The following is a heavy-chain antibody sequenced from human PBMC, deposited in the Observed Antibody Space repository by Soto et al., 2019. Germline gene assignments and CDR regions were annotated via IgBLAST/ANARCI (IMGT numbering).Heavy chain of an antibody. CDR3: ARATYGMGESGYDSGFGDFDI. D-gene: IGHD5-12*01. CDR1: GGSISSYY. CDR2: IYYSGST. Sequence: SETLSLTCTVSGGSISSYYWSWIRQPPGKGLEWIGYIYYSGSTNYNPSLKSRVTISVDTSKNQFSLKLSSVTAADTAVYYCARATYGMGESGYDSGFGDFDIWGQGTMVTVSS. V-gene: IGHV4-59*01. J-gene: IGHJ3*02.